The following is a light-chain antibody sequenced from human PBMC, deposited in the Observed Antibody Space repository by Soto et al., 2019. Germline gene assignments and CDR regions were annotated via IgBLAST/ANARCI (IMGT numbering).Light chain of an antibody. CDR1: NTEAGGYSY. V-gene: IGLV2-11*01. J-gene: IGLJ1*01. Sequence: QSALTQPHSVSGSPGQSVTISCSGTNTEAGGYSYVSWYQQHPGKAPKLMIYDVSKRPSGVPDRFSGSKSGNTASLTISGLQAEDEADYYCCSYAGSYTYVFGIGTKLTVL. CDR3: CSYAGSYTYV. CDR2: DVS.